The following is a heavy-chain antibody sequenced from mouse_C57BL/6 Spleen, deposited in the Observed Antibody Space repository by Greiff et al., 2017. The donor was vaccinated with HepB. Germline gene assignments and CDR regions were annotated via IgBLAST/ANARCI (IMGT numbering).Heavy chain of an antibody. V-gene: IGHV1-39*01. Sequence: VQLKESGPELVKPGASVKISCKASGYSFTDYNMNWVKQSNGKSLEWIGVINPNYGTTSYNQKFKGKATLTVDQSSSTAYMQLNSLTSEDSSVYYCARRSSFGSYAMDYWGQGTSVTVSS. CDR2: INPNYGTT. CDR1: GYSFTDYN. CDR3: ARRSSFGSYAMDY. J-gene: IGHJ4*01. D-gene: IGHD4-1*01.